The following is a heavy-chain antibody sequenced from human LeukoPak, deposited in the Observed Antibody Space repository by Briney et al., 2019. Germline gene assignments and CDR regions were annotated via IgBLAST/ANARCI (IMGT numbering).Heavy chain of an antibody. D-gene: IGHD2-15*01. J-gene: IGHJ1*01. CDR1: GGSISSSSYY. CDR2: IYYSGST. CDR3: ARVRGTEGEYFQH. V-gene: IGHV4-39*07. Sequence: SETLSLTCTVSGGSISSSSYYWGWIRQPPGKGLEWIGSIYYSGSTYYNPSHKSRVTISVDTSKNQFSLKLSSVTAADTAVYYCARVRGTEGEYFQHWGQGTLVTVSS.